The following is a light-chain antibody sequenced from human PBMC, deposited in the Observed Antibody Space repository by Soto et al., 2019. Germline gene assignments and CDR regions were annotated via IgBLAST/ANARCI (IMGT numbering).Light chain of an antibody. CDR3: QERSHWPPCMT. V-gene: IGKV3-11*01. J-gene: IGKJ5*01. Sequence: SNYVAWYQHKPGQTPRLLIYDTSTRATGIPARFSVSGSGKALYVTSRRLEHAELAAYSCQERSHWPPCMTLGQGTRLEIK. CDR1: SNY. CDR2: DTS.